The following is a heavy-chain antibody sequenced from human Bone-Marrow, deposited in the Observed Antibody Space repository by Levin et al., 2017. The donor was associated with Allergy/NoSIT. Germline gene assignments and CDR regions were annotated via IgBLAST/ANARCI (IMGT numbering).Heavy chain of an antibody. Sequence: GGSLRLSCAASGFTFSTYWMTWVRQAPGKGLEWVANIKQDGSEKNYVDSVKGRFTISRDNAKNSLFLQMNSLRAEDSAVYYCARDDVWSGYYISYWGQGNLVTVSS. CDR3: ARDDVWSGYYISY. CDR2: IKQDGSEK. V-gene: IGHV3-7*01. D-gene: IGHD3-3*01. CDR1: GFTFSTYW. J-gene: IGHJ4*02.